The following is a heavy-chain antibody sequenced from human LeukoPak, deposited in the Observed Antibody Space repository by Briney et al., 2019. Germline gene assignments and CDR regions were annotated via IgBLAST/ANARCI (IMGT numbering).Heavy chain of an antibody. Sequence: GGSLRLSCAAFGFTFSSYAMSWVRQAPGKGLEWVSAISGSGGSTYYADSVKGRFTISRDNSKNTLYLQMNSLRAEDTAVYYCAKAIRRYYYGSGSWFDPWGQGTLVTVSS. CDR2: ISGSGGST. CDR3: AKAIRRYYYGSGSWFDP. D-gene: IGHD3-10*01. J-gene: IGHJ5*02. CDR1: GFTFSSYA. V-gene: IGHV3-23*01.